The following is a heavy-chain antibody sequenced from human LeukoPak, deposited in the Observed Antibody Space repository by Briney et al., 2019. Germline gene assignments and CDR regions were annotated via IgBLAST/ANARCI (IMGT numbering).Heavy chain of an antibody. Sequence: ASVKVSCKASGYTFTSYGISWVRQAPGQGLEWMGWISAYNGNTNYAQKLQGRVTMTTDTSTSTAYMELRSLRSDDTAVYYCARRPNFPITSGDDFWSGYRALYHDYWGQGTLVTVSS. D-gene: IGHD3-3*01. CDR3: ARRPNFPITSGDDFWSGYRALYHDY. CDR1: GYTFTSYG. J-gene: IGHJ4*02. CDR2: ISAYNGNT. V-gene: IGHV1-18*01.